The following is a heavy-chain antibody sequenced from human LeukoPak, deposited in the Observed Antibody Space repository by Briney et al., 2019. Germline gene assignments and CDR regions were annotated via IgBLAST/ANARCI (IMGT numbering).Heavy chain of an antibody. J-gene: IGHJ4*02. D-gene: IGHD6-13*01. CDR2: IIPIFGTA. V-gene: IGHV1-69*05. Sequence: SVEVSCKASGGTFSSYAISWVRQAPGQGLEWMGRIIPIFGTANYAQKFQGRVTITTDESTSTAYMELSSLRSEDTAVYYCAGAAAGNWRYFDYWGQGTLVTVSS. CDR1: GGTFSSYA. CDR3: AGAAAGNWRYFDY.